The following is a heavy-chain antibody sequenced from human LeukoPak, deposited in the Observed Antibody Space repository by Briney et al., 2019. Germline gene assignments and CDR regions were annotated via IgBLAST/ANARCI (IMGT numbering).Heavy chain of an antibody. D-gene: IGHD6-19*01. V-gene: IGHV3-74*03. CDR2: INKDGTDT. CDR3: ATKQWLAPPPDS. CDR1: GFTFSKYW. J-gene: IGHJ4*02. Sequence: PGGSLRLSCAASGFTFSKYWMLWVRQAPGKGLESVSRINKDGTDTTYADSVKGRFTVSRDNADNTMFLQMNSVRDEDTAVYYCATKQWLAPPPDSWGQGTPVTVSS.